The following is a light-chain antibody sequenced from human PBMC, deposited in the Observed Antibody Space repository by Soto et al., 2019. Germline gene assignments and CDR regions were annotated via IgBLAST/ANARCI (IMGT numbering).Light chain of an antibody. CDR2: EVS. CDR3: SSYTSSSTVV. J-gene: IGLJ2*01. CDR1: SSDVGSYNY. Sequence: QSALTQPASGSGSPGQSITISCTGTSSDVGSYNYVSWYQQHPGKAPKLMIYEVSNRPSGVSNRFSGSKSGNTASLTISGLQAEDEADYYCSSYTSSSTVVFGGGIKVTVL. V-gene: IGLV2-14*01.